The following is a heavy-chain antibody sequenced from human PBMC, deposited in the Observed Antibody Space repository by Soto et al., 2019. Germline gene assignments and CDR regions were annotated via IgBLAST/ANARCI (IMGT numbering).Heavy chain of an antibody. CDR1: GYTFTSND. D-gene: IGHD2-2*01. Sequence: QVQLVQSGAEVKKPGASVKVSCKASGYTFTSNDINWVRQAPGQGPEWMGWMNPDNGKTGFAQKFQGRITMTRNTSISTAYKELSSRTSDDTAVYFCARPLCSSTRCGPYFFDSWGQGSLVTVSS. J-gene: IGHJ4*02. V-gene: IGHV1-8*01. CDR2: MNPDNGKT. CDR3: ARPLCSSTRCGPYFFDS.